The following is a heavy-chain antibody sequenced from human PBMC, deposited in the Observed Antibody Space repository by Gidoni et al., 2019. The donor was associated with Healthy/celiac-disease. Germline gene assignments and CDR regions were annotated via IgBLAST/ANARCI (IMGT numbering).Heavy chain of an antibody. CDR2: IKSKTDGGTT. Sequence: EVQLVESGGGLVKPGGSLRLSCAASGFTFSNAWMSWVRQAPGKGLEWVGRIKSKTDGGTTDYAAPVKGRFTISRDDSKNTLYLQMNSLKTEDTAVYYCTTDPSAAALDAFDIWGQGTMVTVSS. CDR3: TTDPSAAALDAFDI. CDR1: GFTFSNAW. J-gene: IGHJ3*02. D-gene: IGHD6-13*01. V-gene: IGHV3-15*01.